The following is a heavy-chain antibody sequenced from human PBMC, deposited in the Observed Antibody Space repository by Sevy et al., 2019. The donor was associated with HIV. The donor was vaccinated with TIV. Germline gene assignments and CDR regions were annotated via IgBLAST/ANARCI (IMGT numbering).Heavy chain of an antibody. CDR3: AKKGYSSGIFYYFDY. Sequence: GGSLRLSCAASGFSFSDSYMSWVRQAPGKGLEWIAYISASGNIIYYADSVRGRFSISRDNAKKSLYLQMNSLRAEDTAVYFCAKKGYSSGIFYYFDYWGQGTLVTVSS. J-gene: IGHJ4*02. CDR2: ISASGNII. D-gene: IGHD5-18*01. V-gene: IGHV3-11*01. CDR1: GFSFSDSY.